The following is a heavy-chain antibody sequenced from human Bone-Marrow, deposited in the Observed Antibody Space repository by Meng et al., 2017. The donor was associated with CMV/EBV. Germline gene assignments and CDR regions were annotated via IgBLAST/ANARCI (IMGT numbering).Heavy chain of an antibody. Sequence: GGSLRLSCVVSGLIVSSNYMSWVRRAPGKGLEWVSIIYSGGSTYYADSVKGRFTVSRDESKNTLYLQMNSLRAEDTAVYYCARDWGRGVRYYYGLDVWGRGTTVTVSS. CDR1: GLIVSSNY. CDR3: ARDWGRGVRYYYGLDV. D-gene: IGHD3-10*01. J-gene: IGHJ6*02. V-gene: IGHV3-53*01. CDR2: IYSGGST.